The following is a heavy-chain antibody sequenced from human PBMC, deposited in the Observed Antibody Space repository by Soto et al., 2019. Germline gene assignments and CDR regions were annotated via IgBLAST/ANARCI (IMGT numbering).Heavy chain of an antibody. D-gene: IGHD1-1*01. V-gene: IGHV4-39*02. J-gene: IGHJ4*02. CDR2: IDESGDS. CDR3: SREGGYVDY. CDR1: GGPIRSSSHY. Sequence: NPSETLSLTCTVSGGPIRSSSHYWGWIRQSPGTGLEWIGSIDESGDSYYNPSLKRRVTIFVDTSKNQFSLKLISVTGADSAIYYCSREGGYVDYWGQGTLVTVSS.